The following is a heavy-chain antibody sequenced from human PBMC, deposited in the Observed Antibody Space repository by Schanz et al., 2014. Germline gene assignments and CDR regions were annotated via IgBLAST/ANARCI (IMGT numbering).Heavy chain of an antibody. V-gene: IGHV1-18*01. CDR2: ISVYTGNT. Sequence: QVQLVQSGGEVKKPGASVRVSCKASGYTFTTYAMSWVRQAPGQGLEWVGWISVYTGNTKYGQKVQGRVTMTADTSTNTAYVELRSLRTGGTAVYYCAKAEYDRLTETDSCLDPWGQGTLVTVSS. J-gene: IGHJ5*02. CDR3: AKAEYDRLTETDSCLDP. CDR1: GYTFTTYA. D-gene: IGHD3-9*01.